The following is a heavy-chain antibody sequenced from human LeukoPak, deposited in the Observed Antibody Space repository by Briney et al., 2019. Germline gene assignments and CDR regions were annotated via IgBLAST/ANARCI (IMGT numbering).Heavy chain of an antibody. J-gene: IGHJ4*02. Sequence: SETLSLTCTVSGASISSGTFYWSWIRQPPGKGLEWIGYIYYSGSTYFNPSLKSRVTISVDTSKNQFSLKLSSVTAADTAVYYCARVDGSGSYYGYRGVPDYWGQGTLVTVSS. CDR3: ARVDGSGSYYGYRGVPDY. D-gene: IGHD3-10*01. V-gene: IGHV4-30-4*01. CDR2: IYYSGST. CDR1: GASISSGTFY.